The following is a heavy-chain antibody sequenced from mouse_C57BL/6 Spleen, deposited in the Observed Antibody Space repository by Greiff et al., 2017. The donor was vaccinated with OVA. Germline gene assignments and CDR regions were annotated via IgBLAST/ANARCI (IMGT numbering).Heavy chain of an antibody. Sequence: EVQGVESGGGLVKPGGSLKLSCAASGFTFSSYAMSWVRQTPEKRLEWVATISDGGSYTYYPDNVKGRFTISRDNAKNNLYLQMSHLKSEDTAMYYCARGGSDYYGSSYLDYAMDYWGQGTSVTVSS. CDR3: ARGGSDYYGSSYLDYAMDY. CDR1: GFTFSSYA. D-gene: IGHD1-1*01. V-gene: IGHV5-4*01. CDR2: ISDGGSYT. J-gene: IGHJ4*01.